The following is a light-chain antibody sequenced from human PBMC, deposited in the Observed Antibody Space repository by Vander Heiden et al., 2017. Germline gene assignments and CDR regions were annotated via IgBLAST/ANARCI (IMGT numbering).Light chain of an antibody. Sequence: QSALTQPASVSGSPGQSITISCTGTSSDVGGYNFVSWSQQHPAKAPKLIIYEVSNRPSGVSNRFSGSKSGNTASLTISGLQAEDEADYYCSSYTTSSTVVFGGGTKLTVL. CDR2: EVS. V-gene: IGLV2-14*01. CDR1: SSDVGGYNF. J-gene: IGLJ3*02. CDR3: SSYTTSSTVV.